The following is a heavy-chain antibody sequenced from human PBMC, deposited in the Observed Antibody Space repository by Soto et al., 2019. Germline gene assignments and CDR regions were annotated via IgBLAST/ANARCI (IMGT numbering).Heavy chain of an antibody. CDR1: GITFSDCY. CDR3: ARVRFGQWGYAMDV. J-gene: IGHJ6*02. CDR2: MSSSGNNI. Sequence: PGGSLRLSCAASGITFSDCYMNWIRQAPGKGLEWVSYMSSSGNNINYVGSVRGRFTVSRDNAKNSLYLQMNSLRAEDTAIYYCARVRFGQWGYAMDVWGQGTTVTVSS. V-gene: IGHV3-11*01. D-gene: IGHD3-10*01.